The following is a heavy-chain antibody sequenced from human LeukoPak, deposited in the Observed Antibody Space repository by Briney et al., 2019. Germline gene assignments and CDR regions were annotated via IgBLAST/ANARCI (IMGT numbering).Heavy chain of an antibody. J-gene: IGHJ4*02. CDR1: GFTFSSYS. Sequence: GGSLRLSCAASGFTFSSYSMNWVRQAPGKGLEWVSSISSSSYIYYADSVKGRFTISRDNAKNSLYLQMNSLRAEDTAVYYCARDIHQEPIAAAGIDYWGQGTLVTVSS. V-gene: IGHV3-21*01. CDR3: ARDIHQEPIAAAGIDY. CDR2: ISSSSYI. D-gene: IGHD6-13*01.